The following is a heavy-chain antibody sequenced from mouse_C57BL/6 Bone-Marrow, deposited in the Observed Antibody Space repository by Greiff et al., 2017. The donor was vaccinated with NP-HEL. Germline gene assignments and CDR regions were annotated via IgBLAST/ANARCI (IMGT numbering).Heavy chain of an antibody. J-gene: IGHJ4*01. V-gene: IGHV10-3*01. CDR2: IRRKSSNYAT. CDR1: GFTFNTYA. Sequence: EVKLQESGGGLVQPKGSLKLSCAASGFTFNTYAMHWVRQAPGKGLEWVARIRRKSSNYATYYADSVKDRFTISRDDSQSMLYLQMNSLKTEDTAMYYCVRGIPYYYAMDYWGQGTSVTVTA. CDR3: VRGIPYYYAMDY.